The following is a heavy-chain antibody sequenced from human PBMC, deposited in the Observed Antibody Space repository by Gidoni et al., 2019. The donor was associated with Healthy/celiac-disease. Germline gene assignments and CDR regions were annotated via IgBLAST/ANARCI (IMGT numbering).Heavy chain of an antibody. D-gene: IGHD6-13*01. V-gene: IGHV4-39*01. CDR1: GGPISSSSYY. Sequence: QLQLQESGPGLGKPSETLSLTCTVSGGPISSSSYYWGWIRQPPGKGLEWIGSIYYSGSTYYNPSLKSRVTISVDTSKNQFSLKLRSVTAADTAVYYCARPGVVAAAGDAFDIWGQGTMVTVSS. J-gene: IGHJ3*02. CDR3: ARPGVVAAAGDAFDI. CDR2: IYYSGST.